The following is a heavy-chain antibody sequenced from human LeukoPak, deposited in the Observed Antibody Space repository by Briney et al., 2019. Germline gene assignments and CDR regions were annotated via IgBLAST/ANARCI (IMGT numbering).Heavy chain of an antibody. CDR1: GFTFSSHA. J-gene: IGHJ6*02. CDR2: ISFDGGHT. CDR3: AKGQLVDYGMDV. V-gene: IGHV3-30*18. Sequence: PGGSLRLSCVASGFTFSSHAMHWVRQAPGKGLEWVAVISFDGGHTYYADSVKGRFTISRDSSKNTLYLQMNSLRAEDTAIYYCAKGQLVDYGMDVWGQGTTVTVSS. D-gene: IGHD6-6*01.